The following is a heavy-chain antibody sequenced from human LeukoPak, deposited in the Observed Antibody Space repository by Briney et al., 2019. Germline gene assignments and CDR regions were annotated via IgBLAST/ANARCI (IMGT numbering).Heavy chain of an antibody. D-gene: IGHD3-10*01. CDR3: ARGGMGRASGSYYQP. CDR1: GGTFSSYA. V-gene: IGHV1-2*06. Sequence: GASVKVSCKASGGTFSSYAISWVRQAPGQGLEWMGRIDPNSGDTDYAQKFQGRVTMTRDTSISTAYMELSRLRSDATAVYYCARGGMGRASGSYYQPWGQGTLVTVSS. CDR2: IDPNSGDT. J-gene: IGHJ5*02.